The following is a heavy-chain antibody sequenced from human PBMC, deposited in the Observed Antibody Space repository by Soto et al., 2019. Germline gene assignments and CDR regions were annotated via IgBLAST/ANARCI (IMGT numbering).Heavy chain of an antibody. D-gene: IGHD3-10*01. V-gene: IGHV1-24*01. CDR1: GYTLTELS. CDR2: FDPEDGET. CDR3: ATVWRFGDPRWSLDY. J-gene: IGHJ4*02. Sequence: QVQLVQSGAEVKKPGASVKVSCKVSGYTLTELSMHWLRQAPGKGLEWMGGFDPEDGETIYAQKFQGRVTMTEDTSTDTAYMALSSLRSEDTAVYYSATVWRFGDPRWSLDYWGQGTLVRVSS.